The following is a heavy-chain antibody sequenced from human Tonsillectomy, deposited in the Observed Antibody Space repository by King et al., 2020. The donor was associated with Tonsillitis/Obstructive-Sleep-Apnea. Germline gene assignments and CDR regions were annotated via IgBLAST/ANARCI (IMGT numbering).Heavy chain of an antibody. CDR1: GYTFTSYD. V-gene: IGHV1-18*01. Sequence: QLVQSGAEVKKPGASVKVSCKASGYTFTSYDFSWVRQAPGQGLEWMGWISTKDGTTNYAQKFQGRVTMTTDTSTITANMELKSLTSDDTAVYYCARASLTIFLYYMDVWGKGTTVTVSS. J-gene: IGHJ6*03. D-gene: IGHD3-3*01. CDR2: ISTKDGTT. CDR3: ARASLTIFLYYMDV.